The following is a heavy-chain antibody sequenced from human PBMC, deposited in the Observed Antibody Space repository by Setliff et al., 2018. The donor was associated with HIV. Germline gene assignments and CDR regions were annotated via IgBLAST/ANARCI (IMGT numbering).Heavy chain of an antibody. V-gene: IGHV5-51*01. CDR2: IYPGDSDT. D-gene: IGHD3-22*01. CDR1: GYSFTTYW. J-gene: IGHJ3*02. CDR3: ARPYFHQSSDAFQI. Sequence: GESLKISCKDSGYSFTTYWIGWVRQMPGKGLEWMGIIYPGDSDTRYSPSFQGQVTISADKSISTAYLQWSSLKASDTAMYYCARPYFHQSSDAFQIWGQGTMVTVSS.